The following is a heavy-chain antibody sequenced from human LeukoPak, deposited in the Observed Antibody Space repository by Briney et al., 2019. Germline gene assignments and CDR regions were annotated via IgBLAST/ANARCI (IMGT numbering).Heavy chain of an antibody. J-gene: IGHJ4*02. CDR1: GFTSFSGHW. CDR3: ATRNNFEY. CDR2: IRFDGSEI. V-gene: IGHV3-7*01. Sequence: PGGSLRLSCTVSGFTSFSGHWMNWVRQAPGKGLEWVANIRFDGSEIGYGDSVEGQFIISRDNSKNSLYLQMNSLRAEDTAVYYCATRNNFEYWGQGTLVTVSS.